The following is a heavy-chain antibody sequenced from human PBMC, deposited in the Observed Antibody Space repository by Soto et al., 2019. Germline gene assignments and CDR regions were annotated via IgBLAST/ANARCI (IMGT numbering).Heavy chain of an antibody. CDR3: AREVVAFDY. V-gene: IGHV4-61*01. CDR1: GGSVSSGNNY. D-gene: IGHD2-15*01. Sequence: QVQLQESGPGLVKPSETLSLTCTVSGGSVSSGNNYWTWIRQPPGKGLDWIWYIYYSGVTKYNPSLKSRVTISVDTSKNQFSLKLNSVTAADTAIYYCAREVVAFDYWGQGTLVTVSS. CDR2: IYYSGVT. J-gene: IGHJ4*02.